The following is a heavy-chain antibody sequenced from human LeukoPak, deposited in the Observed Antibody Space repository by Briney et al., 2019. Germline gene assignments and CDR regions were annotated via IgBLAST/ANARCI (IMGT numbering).Heavy chain of an antibody. J-gene: IGHJ3*02. CDR3: AREKSLVVVPAAPDAFDI. CDR1: GGSISSGDYY. CDR2: IYYSGST. Sequence: PSETQSLTCTVSGGSISSGDYYWSWIRQPPGKGLEWIGYIYYSGSTYYNPSLKSRVTISVDTSKNQFSLKLSSVTAADTAVYYCAREKSLVVVPAAPDAFDIWGQGTMVTVSS. V-gene: IGHV4-30-4*08. D-gene: IGHD2-2*01.